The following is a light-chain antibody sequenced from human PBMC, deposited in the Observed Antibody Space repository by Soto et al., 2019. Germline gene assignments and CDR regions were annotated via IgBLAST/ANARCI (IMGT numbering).Light chain of an antibody. CDR2: KAS. CDR1: QSIRSW. CDR3: QQYNSYSSTT. J-gene: IGKJ2*01. Sequence: DIQMTQSPSTLSASVGDRVTITCRASQSIRSWLAWYQQKPGTAPKLLIHKASSLESGVPSRFSGSGSETEFTLTISSLQPDDSATYYCQQYNSYSSTTFGQGTKLEIK. V-gene: IGKV1-5*03.